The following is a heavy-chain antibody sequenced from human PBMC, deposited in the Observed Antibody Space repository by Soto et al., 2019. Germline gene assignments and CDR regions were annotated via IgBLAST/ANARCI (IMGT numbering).Heavy chain of an antibody. V-gene: IGHV3-30*18. CDR2: ISYDGSNK. CDR1: GFTFSSYG. Sequence: QVQLVASGGGVVQPGRSLRLSCAASGFTFSSYGMHWVRQAPGKGLEWVAVISYDGSNKYYADSVKGRFTISRDNSKNTLYLQMNSLRAEDTAVYYCAKGFDYDSSGQLFDYWGQGTLVTVSS. J-gene: IGHJ4*02. CDR3: AKGFDYDSSGQLFDY. D-gene: IGHD3-22*01.